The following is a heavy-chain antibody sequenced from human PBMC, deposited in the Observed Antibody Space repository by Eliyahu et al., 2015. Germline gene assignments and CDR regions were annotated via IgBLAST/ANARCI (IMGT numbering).Heavy chain of an antibody. CDR1: XFTFRTYW. Sequence: EVQLVESGGGLVQPGGSLRLSXXAXXFTFRTYWMSWVRQAPGKGLEWVANINLDGSEKYYLDSVKGRFTISRDNARNSLYLQMHSLRAEDTAVYYCATRHFSGSYAHYWGQGTLVTVSS. CDR2: INLDGSEK. J-gene: IGHJ4*02. V-gene: IGHV3-7*03. CDR3: ATRHFSGSYAHY. D-gene: IGHD1-26*01.